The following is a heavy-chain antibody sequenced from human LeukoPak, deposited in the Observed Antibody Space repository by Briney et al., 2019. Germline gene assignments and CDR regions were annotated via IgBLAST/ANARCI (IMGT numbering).Heavy chain of an antibody. J-gene: IGHJ6*02. Sequence: SETLSLTCTVSGGSISSGDYYWSWIRQPPGKGLEWIGYIYYSGSTNYNPSLKSRVTISVDTSKNQFSLKLSSVTAADTAVYYCARDQGSQSGIRFLSRRYYYGMDVWGQGTTVTVSS. V-gene: IGHV4-61*08. D-gene: IGHD3-3*01. CDR2: IYYSGST. CDR3: ARDQGSQSGIRFLSRRYYYGMDV. CDR1: GGSISSGDYY.